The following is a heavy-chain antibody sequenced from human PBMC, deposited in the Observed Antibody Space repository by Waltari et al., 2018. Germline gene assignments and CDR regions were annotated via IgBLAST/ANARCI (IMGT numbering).Heavy chain of an antibody. CDR3: AREAITDAPVRGLSGGYFDY. CDR2: IYHSGST. CDR1: GGSISRGGYS. V-gene: IGHV4-30-2*01. D-gene: IGHD4-17*01. Sequence: QLQLQESGSGLVRPSQTLSLTCAVPGGSISRGGYSWSWIRHPPGRGVEWIGYIYHSGSTYYNPSLNSRVTISVDRSKTQFSLKLSSVTAADTAVYYCAREAITDAPVRGLSGGYFDYWGQGTLVTVSS. J-gene: IGHJ4*02.